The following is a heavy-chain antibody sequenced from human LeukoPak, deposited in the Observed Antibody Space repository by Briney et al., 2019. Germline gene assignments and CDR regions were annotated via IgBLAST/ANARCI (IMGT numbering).Heavy chain of an antibody. CDR2: IYTGGST. D-gene: IGHD4-23*01. CDR3: ARSTTVVTSGAFDI. CDR1: GGSISSYY. V-gene: IGHV4-4*07. J-gene: IGHJ3*02. Sequence: SETLSLTCTVSGGSISSYYWSWIRQPAGKGLEWIGRIYTGGSTNYNPSLKSRVTMSVDTSKNQFSLKLSSVTAADTAVYYCARSTTVVTSGAFDIWGQGTMVTVSS.